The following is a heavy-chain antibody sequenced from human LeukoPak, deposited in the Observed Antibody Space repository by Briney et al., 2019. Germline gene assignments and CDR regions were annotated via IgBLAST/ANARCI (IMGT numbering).Heavy chain of an antibody. Sequence: SETLSLTCTVSGYSISSGYYWGWIRQPPGKGLEWIGNIYHSGSTYYNPSLKSRVTISVDTSKNQFSLKLSSVTAADTAVYYCARIVVAHKYYYYYMDVWGKGTTVTVSS. CDR2: IYHSGST. V-gene: IGHV4-38-2*02. D-gene: IGHD3-22*01. CDR1: GYSISSGYY. J-gene: IGHJ6*03. CDR3: ARIVVAHKYYYYYMDV.